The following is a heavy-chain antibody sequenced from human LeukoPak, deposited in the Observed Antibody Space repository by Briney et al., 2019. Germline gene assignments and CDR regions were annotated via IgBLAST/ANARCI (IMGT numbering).Heavy chain of an antibody. Sequence: GGSLRLSCAASGFTVSSYYMTWVRQAPGKGLEWVSVIYSGGSTYYADSVKGRVAISRDNSKNTVFLQMNSVRAADTALYYCARSYSNHLFGMDVWGQGTTVTVSS. V-gene: IGHV3-66*01. CDR1: GFTVSSYY. J-gene: IGHJ6*02. CDR3: ARSYSNHLFGMDV. CDR2: IYSGGST. D-gene: IGHD4-11*01.